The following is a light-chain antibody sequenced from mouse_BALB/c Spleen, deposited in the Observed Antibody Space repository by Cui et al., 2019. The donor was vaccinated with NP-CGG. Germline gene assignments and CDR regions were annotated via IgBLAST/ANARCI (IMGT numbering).Light chain of an antibody. J-gene: IGLJ1*01. CDR1: TGAVTTSNY. CDR3: SLWYSNHWV. CDR2: GTN. Sequence: QAVVTQESALTKSPGETVTLTCRSSTGAVTTSNYANWVQEKPDHLFTGLIGGTNNRAPGVPARFSGSLIGDKAALTITGAQTEEEAIYFCSLWYSNHWVFGGGTKLTVL. V-gene: IGLV1*01.